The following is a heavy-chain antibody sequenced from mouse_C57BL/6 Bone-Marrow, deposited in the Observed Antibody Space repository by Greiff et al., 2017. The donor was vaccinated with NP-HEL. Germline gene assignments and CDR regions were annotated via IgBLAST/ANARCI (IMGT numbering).Heavy chain of an antibody. D-gene: IGHD2-10*02. CDR2: ISYDGSN. J-gene: IGHJ3*01. CDR3: ARVNSISFAY. Sequence: EVKLVESGPGLVKPSQSLSLTCSVTGYSITSGYYWNWIRQLPGNKLEWMGYISYDGSNNYNPSLKNRISITRDTSKNQFFLKLNSVTTEDTATYYCARVNSISFAYWGQGTLVTVSA. V-gene: IGHV3-6*01. CDR1: GYSITSGYY.